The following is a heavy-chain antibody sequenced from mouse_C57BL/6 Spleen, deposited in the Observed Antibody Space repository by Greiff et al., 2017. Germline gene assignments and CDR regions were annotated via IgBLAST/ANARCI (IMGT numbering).Heavy chain of an antibody. CDR2: ISYDGSN. J-gene: IGHJ4*01. V-gene: IGHV3-6*01. Sequence: EVQVVESGPGLVKPSQSLSLTCSVTGYSITSGYYWNWIRQFPGNKLEWMGYISYDGSNNYNPSLKNRISITRDTSKNQFFLKLNSVTTEDTATFYCASFYYGYDRYYAMDDWGQGTSVTVSS. CDR3: ASFYYGYDRYYAMDD. CDR1: GYSITSGYY. D-gene: IGHD2-2*01.